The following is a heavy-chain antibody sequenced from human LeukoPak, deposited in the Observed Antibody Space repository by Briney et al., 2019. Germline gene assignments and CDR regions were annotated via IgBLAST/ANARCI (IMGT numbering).Heavy chain of an antibody. CDR2: INPISGGT. D-gene: IGHD6-13*01. V-gene: IGHV1-2*02. CDR1: GYTFTSYY. J-gene: IGHJ6*03. Sequence: ASVKVSCKASGYTFTSYYMHWVRQAPGQGLEWMGWINPISGGTNYPQKFQGRVTMTRDTSISTAYMELSRLRSDDTAVYYCARDINSSWGYYYYYMDVWGKGTTVTVSS. CDR3: ARDINSSWGYYYYYMDV.